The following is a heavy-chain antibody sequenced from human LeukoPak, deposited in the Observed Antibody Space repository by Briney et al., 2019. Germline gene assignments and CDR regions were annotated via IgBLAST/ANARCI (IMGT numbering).Heavy chain of an antibody. J-gene: IGHJ4*02. D-gene: IGHD2/OR15-2a*01. Sequence: GGSLRLSCAVSGFTFRNYDMSWVRQAPGKGLEWVSTITGSGGSTYYADSVRGRFTIYRDNYEKTLYLKMYSLRAEDTAEYYCAKRDYSDSTNYSPFFQYRGQGTLVTVSS. V-gene: IGHV3-23*01. CDR3: AKRDYSDSTNYSPFFQY. CDR1: GFTFRNYD. CDR2: ITGSGGST.